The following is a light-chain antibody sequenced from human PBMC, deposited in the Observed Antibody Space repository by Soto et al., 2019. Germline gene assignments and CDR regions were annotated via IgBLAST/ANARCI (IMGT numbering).Light chain of an antibody. J-gene: IGKJ4*01. Sequence: EIVLTQSPATLSLSPGERATLSCRASQSVSRYLAWYQQKPGQAPRLLIYDASNRATGIPARFSGSGSGTDFTITISSLEPEDFAVYYCQQRSDWPSTFGGGTKVQIQ. V-gene: IGKV3-11*01. CDR2: DAS. CDR3: QQRSDWPST. CDR1: QSVSRY.